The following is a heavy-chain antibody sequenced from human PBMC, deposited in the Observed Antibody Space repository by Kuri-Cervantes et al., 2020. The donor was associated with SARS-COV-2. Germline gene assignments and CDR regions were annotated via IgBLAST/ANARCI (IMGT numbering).Heavy chain of an antibody. CDR2: IRSKAYGGTT. J-gene: IGHJ4*02. V-gene: IGHV3-49*04. Sequence: GESLKISCTASGFTFGDYAMSWVRQAPGKGLEWVGFIRSKAYGGTTEYAASVKGRFTISRDDSKGIAYLQMNSLKTEDTAVYYCTRHDFWSGYYFDYWGQGTLVTVSS. CDR1: GFTFGDYA. D-gene: IGHD3-3*01. CDR3: TRHDFWSGYYFDY.